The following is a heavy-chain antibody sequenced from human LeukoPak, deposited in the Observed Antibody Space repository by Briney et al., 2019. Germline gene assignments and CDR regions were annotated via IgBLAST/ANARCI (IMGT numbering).Heavy chain of an antibody. D-gene: IGHD1-26*01. Sequence: PGGSLRLSCAASGFTFSSYSMNWVRQDPGKGLEWVSSISSSSSYIYYADSVKGRFTISRDNAKNSLYLQMNSLRAEDTAVYYCARVSGGSQPYFDYWGQGTPVTVSS. CDR1: GFTFSSYS. V-gene: IGHV3-21*01. CDR2: ISSSSSYI. J-gene: IGHJ4*02. CDR3: ARVSGGSQPYFDY.